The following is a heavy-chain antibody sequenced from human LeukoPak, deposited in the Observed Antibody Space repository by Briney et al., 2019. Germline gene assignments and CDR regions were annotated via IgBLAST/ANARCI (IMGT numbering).Heavy chain of an antibody. V-gene: IGHV3-30*02. CDR1: TFAFSNYG. J-gene: IGHJ4*02. CDR2: IQHDGRNK. CDR3: ASTETGYYSDY. Sequence: GGSLRLSCAASTFAFSNYGMHWVRQAPGKGLEWVAFIQHDGRNKYYADSVKGRFTISRDNAKNTLYLQMNSLRAEDTAVYYCASTETGYYSDYWGQGILVTVSS. D-gene: IGHD4-17*01.